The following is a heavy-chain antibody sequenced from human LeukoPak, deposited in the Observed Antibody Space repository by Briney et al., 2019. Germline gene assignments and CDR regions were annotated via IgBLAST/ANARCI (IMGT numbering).Heavy chain of an antibody. CDR1: GGSISSSSYY. CDR2: IYYSGST. J-gene: IGHJ6*03. D-gene: IGHD3-22*01. CDR3: AREIYDSSGYYYYYYMDV. V-gene: IGHV4-39*07. Sequence: PSETLSLTCTVSGGSISSSSYYWGWIRQPPGKGLEWIGSIYYSGSTYYNPSLKSRVTISVDTSKNQFSLKLSSVTAADTAVYYCAREIYDSSGYYYYYYMDVWGKGTTVTISS.